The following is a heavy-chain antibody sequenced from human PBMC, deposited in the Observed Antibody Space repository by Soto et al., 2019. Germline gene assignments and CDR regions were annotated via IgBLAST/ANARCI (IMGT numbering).Heavy chain of an antibody. D-gene: IGHD3-10*01. J-gene: IGHJ3*02. CDR1: GDTFTSYC. V-gene: IGHV1-18*01. CDR3: ARDQGRTRVRGDAFDI. Sequence: ASVKVSCKASGDTFTSYCISWVRQAPGQGLEWMGWISAYNGNTNYAQKLQGRVTMTTDTSTSTAYMELRSLRSDDTAVYYCARDQGRTRVRGDAFDIWGQGTMVTVS. CDR2: ISAYNGNT.